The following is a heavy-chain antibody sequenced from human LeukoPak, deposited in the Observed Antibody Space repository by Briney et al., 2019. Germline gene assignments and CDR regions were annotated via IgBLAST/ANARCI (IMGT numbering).Heavy chain of an antibody. CDR2: ISGSGGST. CDR1: GFTFSSYA. CDR3: AKEYSSGWYKSHFDY. J-gene: IGHJ4*02. V-gene: IGHV3-23*01. Sequence: PGGSLRLTCAASGFTFSSYAMSWVRQAPGKGLEWVSAISGSGGSTYYADSVKGRFTISRDNSKNTLYLQMNSLRAEDTAVYYCAKEYSSGWYKSHFDYWGQGTLVTVSS. D-gene: IGHD6-19*01.